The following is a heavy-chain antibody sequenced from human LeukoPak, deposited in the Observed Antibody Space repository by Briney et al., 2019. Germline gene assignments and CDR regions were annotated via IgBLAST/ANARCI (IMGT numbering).Heavy chain of an antibody. CDR3: ARNTLVPAAPKAFDI. J-gene: IGHJ3*02. V-gene: IGHV1-69*01. D-gene: IGHD2-2*01. Sequence: ASVKVSCKASGGTFSSYAISWVRQAPGQGLEWMGGIIPIFGTANYAQKFQGRVTITADESTSTAYMELSSLRSEDTAVYYCARNTLVPAAPKAFDIWGQGTMVTVSS. CDR2: IIPIFGTA. CDR1: GGTFSSYA.